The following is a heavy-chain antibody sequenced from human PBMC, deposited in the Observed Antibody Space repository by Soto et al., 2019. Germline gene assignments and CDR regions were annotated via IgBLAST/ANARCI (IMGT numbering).Heavy chain of an antibody. J-gene: IGHJ3*02. CDR3: AGERPSYYSGPPLDAFDI. CDR1: GTSISSYY. CDR2: IYYIGST. D-gene: IGHD4-4*01. V-gene: IGHV4-59*01. Sequence: SETLSLTCAVSGTSISSYYWSWIRQPPGEGLEWIGYIYYIGSTNYNPSLKSRVTISVDTSKNQFSLKLSSVTAADTAVYYCAGERPSYYSGPPLDAFDIWGQGTMVTVSS.